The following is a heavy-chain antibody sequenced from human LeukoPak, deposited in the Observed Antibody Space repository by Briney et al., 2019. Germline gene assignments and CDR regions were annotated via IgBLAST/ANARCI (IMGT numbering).Heavy chain of an antibody. D-gene: IGHD5-18*01. V-gene: IGHV4-59*01. CDR1: GGSISSYY. J-gene: IGHJ4*02. Sequence: SETLSLTCTVSGGSISSYYWGWIRQSPGKGLEWIAYMFDSVTSKDNMSDSVTSKDNPSLKSRLTLSADTSKNQFSLRLSYVTAADTAVYYCATIKRGYPFGYFDFWGQGILVTVSS. CDR3: ATIKRGYPFGYFDF. CDR2: MSDSVTS.